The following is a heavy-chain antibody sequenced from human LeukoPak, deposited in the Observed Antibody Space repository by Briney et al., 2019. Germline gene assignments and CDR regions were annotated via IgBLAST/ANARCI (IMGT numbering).Heavy chain of an antibody. CDR1: GFTFSSYG. Sequence: GRSLRLSCAASGFTFSSYGMHWVRQAPGKGLEWVALISYDGSNKYYADSVKGRFTISRGNSKNTLYLQMNSLRAEDTAVYYCAKGGSGWYLGDYWGQGTLVTVSS. CDR3: AKGGSGWYLGDY. D-gene: IGHD6-19*01. CDR2: ISYDGSNK. V-gene: IGHV3-30*18. J-gene: IGHJ4*02.